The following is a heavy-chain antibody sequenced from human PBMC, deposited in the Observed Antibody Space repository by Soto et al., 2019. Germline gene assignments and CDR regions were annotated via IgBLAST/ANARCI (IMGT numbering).Heavy chain of an antibody. CDR2: MHASGGT. D-gene: IGHD2-15*01. J-gene: IGHJ4*02. CDR3: AAIVVGATRHSDVDH. Sequence: SETVSLTCSVSGAPISSNEYFWAWIRQPPGRGLEFIASMHASGGTYHASSLKSRATMSLDTSKDQFSLKLQSVTAADTGTYYCAAIVVGATRHSDVDHWGQGTLVTVSS. CDR1: GAPISSNEYF. V-gene: IGHV4-39*01.